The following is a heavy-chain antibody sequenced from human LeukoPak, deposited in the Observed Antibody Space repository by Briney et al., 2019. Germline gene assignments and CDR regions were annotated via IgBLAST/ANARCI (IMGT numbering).Heavy chain of an antibody. Sequence: PSQTLSLTCTVSGGSISCYYWSWIWQPPGKGLEWIGYIYYSGSTNYNPSLKSRVTISVDTSKNQFSLKLSSVTAADTAVYYCAGVLAAAGRNYWYFDLWGRGTLVTVSS. CDR3: AGVLAAAGRNYWYFDL. V-gene: IGHV4-59*12. CDR1: GGSISCYY. D-gene: IGHD6-13*01. CDR2: IYYSGST. J-gene: IGHJ2*01.